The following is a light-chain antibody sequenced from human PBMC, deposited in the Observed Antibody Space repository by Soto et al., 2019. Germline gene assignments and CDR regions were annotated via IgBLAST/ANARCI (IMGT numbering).Light chain of an antibody. CDR2: TND. CDR1: SSNIGTNP. CDR3: AAWDDSLKGPV. J-gene: IGLJ1*01. V-gene: IGLV1-44*01. Sequence: QSVLTQPPSSSGTPGQRVTISCSGGSSNIGTNPVNWYQHLPGTAPKLLMHTNDRRPSGVPDRFSGSKSGTSASLAISGLQSEDAGDYYCAAWDDSLKGPVFGTGTKVTVL.